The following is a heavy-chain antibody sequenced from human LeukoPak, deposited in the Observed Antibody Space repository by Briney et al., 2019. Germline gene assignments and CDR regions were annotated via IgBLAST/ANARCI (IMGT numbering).Heavy chain of an antibody. J-gene: IGHJ4*02. CDR2: INPNSGGT. Sequence: GASVKVSCKASGYTFTGYYMHWVRQAPGQGLEWMGRINPNSGGTNYAQKFQGRVTMTRDTSISTAYMELSGLRSDDTAVYYCARESLYSNYAGYWGQGTLVTVSS. D-gene: IGHD4-11*01. CDR3: ARESLYSNYAGY. CDR1: GYTFTGYY. V-gene: IGHV1-2*06.